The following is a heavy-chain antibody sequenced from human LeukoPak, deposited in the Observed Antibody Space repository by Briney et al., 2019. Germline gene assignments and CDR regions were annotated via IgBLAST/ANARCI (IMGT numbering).Heavy chain of an antibody. J-gene: IGHJ4*02. CDR1: GFTFSSYG. CDR2: IWYDGSNK. CDR3: ARDPMVRGVNALDY. V-gene: IGHV3-33*01. D-gene: IGHD3-10*01. Sequence: GRSLRLSCAAFGFTFSSYGMHWVRQAPGKGLEWGAVIWYDGSNKYYADSVKGRFTISRDNSKNTLYLQMNSLRAEDTAVYYCARDPMVRGVNALDYWGQGTLVTVSS.